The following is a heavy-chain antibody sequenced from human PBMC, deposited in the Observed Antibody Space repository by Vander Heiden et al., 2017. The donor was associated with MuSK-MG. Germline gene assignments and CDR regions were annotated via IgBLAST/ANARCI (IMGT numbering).Heavy chain of an antibody. V-gene: IGHV3-48*03. Sequence: EVQLVESGGGLVQPGGSLRLSCAASGFPFSSYEMNWVRQAPGKGLEWVSYISSSGSTIYYADSVKGRFTISRDNAKNSLYLQMNSLRAEDTAVYYCARQGVEMATIGGYWGQGTLVTVSS. CDR2: ISSSGSTI. CDR1: GFPFSSYE. D-gene: IGHD5-12*01. CDR3: ARQGVEMATIGGY. J-gene: IGHJ4*02.